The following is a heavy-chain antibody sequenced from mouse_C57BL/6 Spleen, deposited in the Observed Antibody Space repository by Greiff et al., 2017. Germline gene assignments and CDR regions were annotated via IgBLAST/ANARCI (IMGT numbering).Heavy chain of an antibody. CDR2: IYPSDSET. CDR1: GYTFTSYW. CDR3: ARQGGTSFAY. J-gene: IGHJ3*01. D-gene: IGHD4-1*01. Sequence: QVHVKQPGAELVRPGSSVKLSCKASGYTFTSYWMDWVKQRPGQGLEWIGNIYPSDSETHYNQKFKDKATLTVDKSSSTAYMQLSSLTSEDSAVYYCARQGGTSFAYWGQGTLVTVSA. V-gene: IGHV1-61*01.